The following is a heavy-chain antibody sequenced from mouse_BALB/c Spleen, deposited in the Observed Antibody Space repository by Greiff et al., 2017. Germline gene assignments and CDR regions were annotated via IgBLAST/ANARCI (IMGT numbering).Heavy chain of an antibody. J-gene: IGHJ2*01. CDR3: ARQEIYDGYSYYFDY. V-gene: IGHV5-6*01. Sequence: DVHLVESGGDLVKPGGSLKLSCAASGFTFSSYGMSWVRQTPDKRLEWVATISSGGSYTYYPDSVKGRFTISRDNAKNTLYLQMSSLKSEDTAMYYCARQEIYDGYSYYFDYWGQGTTLTVSS. CDR2: ISSGGSYT. D-gene: IGHD2-3*01. CDR1: GFTFSSYG.